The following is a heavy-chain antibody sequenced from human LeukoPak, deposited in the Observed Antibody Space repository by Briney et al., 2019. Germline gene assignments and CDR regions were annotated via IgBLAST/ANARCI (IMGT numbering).Heavy chain of an antibody. D-gene: IGHD3-9*01. J-gene: IGHJ3*01. CDR3: TRDIDDVLTGDDAFDV. CDR2: ITSSGSSM. CDR1: GFTFSGYS. V-gene: IGHV3-21*03. Sequence: PGGPLRLSCAGSGFTFSGYSLNWVRQAPGKGLEWVSSITSSGSSMYYADSVKGRFTISRDNAESSVYLQMNSLRVDDTGLYYCTRDIDDVLTGDDAFDVWGQGTVVTVSS.